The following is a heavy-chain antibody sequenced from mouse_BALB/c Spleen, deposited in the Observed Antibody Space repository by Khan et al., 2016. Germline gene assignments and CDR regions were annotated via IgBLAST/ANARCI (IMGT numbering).Heavy chain of an antibody. V-gene: IGHV3-2*02. CDR3: ASSGPNYAMYY. CDR2: IIYSGST. J-gene: IGHJ4*01. Sequence: EVQLVESGPGLMKPSQSLSLTCTVTGYSITSDYAWNWIRQFPGNKLEWMGYIIYSGSTTYTQTLKSRMSITRDTSKNQFYLQLNSVTIEDTATYYCASSGPNYAMYYWCQLTSFTVSS. D-gene: IGHD4-1*01. CDR1: GYSITSDYA.